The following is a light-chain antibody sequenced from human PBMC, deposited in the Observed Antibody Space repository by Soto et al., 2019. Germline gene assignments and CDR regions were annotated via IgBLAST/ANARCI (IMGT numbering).Light chain of an antibody. CDR2: GAS. Sequence: EVVMTQSPATLSVSPGERVTLSCRASQSINAHLAWYQQKPGQAPRLLIHGASTRATGIPARFSGSGFGTEFILTSSCLQSEDFAVYYCQQYNTWLWTFGQGTKVEIQ. CDR3: QQYNTWLWT. CDR1: QSINAH. J-gene: IGKJ1*01. V-gene: IGKV3-15*01.